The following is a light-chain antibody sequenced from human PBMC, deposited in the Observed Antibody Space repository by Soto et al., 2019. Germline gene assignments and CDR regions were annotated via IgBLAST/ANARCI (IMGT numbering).Light chain of an antibody. CDR1: QGIRND. V-gene: IGKV1-6*01. Sequence: AIQMTQSPSSLSASVGDRVTITCRASQGIRNDLGWDQQKPGKAPKLLIYAASSSQSGVPSRFSGSGSGTDFTLTISSLQPEDFATYYCLQDYNYPYTFGQGTKLEIK. CDR2: AAS. J-gene: IGKJ2*01. CDR3: LQDYNYPYT.